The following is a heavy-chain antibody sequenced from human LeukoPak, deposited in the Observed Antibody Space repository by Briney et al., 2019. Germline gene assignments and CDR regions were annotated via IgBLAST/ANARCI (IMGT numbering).Heavy chain of an antibody. V-gene: IGHV4-4*02. Sequence: PSETLSLTCAVSGGSISSSNWWSWVRQPPGKGLEWIGEIYHSGSTNYNPSLKSRVTISVDTSKNQFSLKLSSVTAADTAVYYCARARGYSYVTKFDYWGQGTLVTVSS. CDR1: GGSISSSNW. CDR2: IYHSGST. J-gene: IGHJ4*02. CDR3: ARARGYSYVTKFDY. D-gene: IGHD5-18*01.